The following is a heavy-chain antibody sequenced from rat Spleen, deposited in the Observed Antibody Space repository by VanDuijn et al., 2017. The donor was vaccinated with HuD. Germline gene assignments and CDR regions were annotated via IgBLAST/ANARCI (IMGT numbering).Heavy chain of an antibody. CDR2: IWAGGST. Sequence: QVQLKESGPGLMQPSETLSLTCTVSGFSLTSNGVGWVRQPLGKGLVWMGTIWAGGSTNYNSAFKSRLSISRDTSKSQVFLKMNSLQTEDTATYYCARVGYSSYVRYFDYWGQGVMVTVSS. CDR1: GFSLTSNG. J-gene: IGHJ2*01. CDR3: ARVGYSSYVRYFDY. D-gene: IGHD1-2*01. V-gene: IGHV2-72*01.